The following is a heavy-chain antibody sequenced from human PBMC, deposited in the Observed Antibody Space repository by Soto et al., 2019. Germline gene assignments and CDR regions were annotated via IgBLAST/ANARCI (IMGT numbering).Heavy chain of an antibody. J-gene: IGHJ6*02. CDR3: ARGIFLEWLLFVNPQPNYGMDV. V-gene: IGHV3-30-3*01. CDR2: ISYDGSNK. D-gene: IGHD3-3*01. CDR1: GFTFSSYA. Sequence: QVQLVESGGGVLQPGRSLRLSCAASGFTFSSYAMHWVRQAPGKGLEWVAVISYDGSNKYYADSVKGRFTISRDNSKNTLYLQMNSRRAEDTAVYYCARGIFLEWLLFVNPQPNYGMDVWGQGTTVTVSS.